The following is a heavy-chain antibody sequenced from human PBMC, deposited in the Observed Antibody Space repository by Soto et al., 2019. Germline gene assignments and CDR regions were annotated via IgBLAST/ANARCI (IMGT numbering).Heavy chain of an antibody. J-gene: IGHJ4*02. V-gene: IGHV3-23*01. Sequence: GGSLRLSCTASGFTFGDYAMSWFRQAPGQGLEWVSAISGSGGSTYYADSVKGRFSISRDNSKSTLYLQMNSLRAEDTAVYYCANGGDLEPGYWGQGTLVTVSS. CDR2: ISGSGGST. CDR3: ANGGDLEPGY. D-gene: IGHD3-3*01. CDR1: GFTFGDYA.